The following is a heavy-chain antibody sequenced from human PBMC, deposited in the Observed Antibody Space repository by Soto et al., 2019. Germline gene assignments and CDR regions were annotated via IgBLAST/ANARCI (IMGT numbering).Heavy chain of an antibody. D-gene: IGHD2-15*01. CDR2: IFHGGNT. Sequence: SETLSLTCAVSGFFISSGNYWGWIRKPPGKGLEWIGSIFHGGNTYYNPSLKSRVTISVDMSKNQFSLKLNSVTAADTAVYYCARARWYDAFDVWGQGTVITVSS. CDR1: GFFISSGNY. V-gene: IGHV4-38-2*01. CDR3: ARARWYDAFDV. J-gene: IGHJ3*01.